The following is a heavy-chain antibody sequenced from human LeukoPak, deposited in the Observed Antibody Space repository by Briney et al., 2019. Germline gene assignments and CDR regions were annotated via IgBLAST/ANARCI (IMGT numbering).Heavy chain of an antibody. CDR2: TYYRSKWYN. CDR1: GDSVSSNSAA. V-gene: IGHV6-1*01. CDR3: AREGRDGYNLSPNAFDI. D-gene: IGHD5-24*01. Sequence: SQTLSLTCAISGDSVSSNSAAWNWIRQSPSRGLEWLGRTYYRSKWYNDYAVSVKSRITINPDTSKNQFSLQLNSVTPEDTAVYYCAREGRDGYNLSPNAFDIWGQGTMVTVSS. J-gene: IGHJ3*02.